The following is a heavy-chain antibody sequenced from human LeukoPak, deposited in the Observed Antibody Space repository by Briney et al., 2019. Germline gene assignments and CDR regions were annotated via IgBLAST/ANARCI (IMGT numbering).Heavy chain of an antibody. CDR2: ISGSGGST. V-gene: IGHV3-23*01. CDR3: AKGSPYYYDSSGYRY. J-gene: IGHJ4*02. CDR1: GFTFSSYG. Sequence: GGSLRLSCAASGFTFSSYGMSWVRQAPGKGLEWVSAISGSGGSTYYADSVKGRFTISRDNSKNTLYLQMNSLRAEDTAVYYCAKGSPYYYDSSGYRYWGQGTLVTVSS. D-gene: IGHD3-22*01.